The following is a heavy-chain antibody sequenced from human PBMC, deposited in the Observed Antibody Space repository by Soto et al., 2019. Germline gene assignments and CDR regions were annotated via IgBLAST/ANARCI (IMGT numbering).Heavy chain of an antibody. V-gene: IGHV3-48*02. D-gene: IGHD2-2*01. J-gene: IGHJ3*02. CDR1: GFTFSSYS. CDR2: ISSSSSTI. Sequence: GGSLRLSCAASGFTFSSYSMNWVRQAPGKGLEWVSYISSSSSTIYYADSVKGRFTISRDNAKNSLYLQMNSLRDEDTAVYYCARDLGYCSSTSCHEAAFDIWGQGTMVTVSS. CDR3: ARDLGYCSSTSCHEAAFDI.